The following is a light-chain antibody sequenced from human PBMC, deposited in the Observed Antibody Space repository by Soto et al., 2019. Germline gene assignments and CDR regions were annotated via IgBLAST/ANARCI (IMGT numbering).Light chain of an antibody. V-gene: IGLV1-51*02. CDR2: ESN. Sequence: QAVLTQPPSVSAAPGQKVTISCSGSSSNIGNNYVSWYQQLPGAAPKLLIYESNRRPSGIPDRFSGSKSATSATLGITGLQTGDEADYYCGTWDNSLSGYAFGTGTKVTV. CDR1: SSNIGNNY. J-gene: IGLJ1*01. CDR3: GTWDNSLSGYA.